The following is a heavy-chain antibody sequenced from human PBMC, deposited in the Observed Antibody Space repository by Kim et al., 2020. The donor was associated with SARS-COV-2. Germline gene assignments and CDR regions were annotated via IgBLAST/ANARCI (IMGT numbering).Heavy chain of an antibody. V-gene: IGHV4-39*07. CDR1: GGSISSSNYY. J-gene: IGHJ4*02. D-gene: IGHD3-10*01. CDR2: IYYSGST. CDR3: AREGYYYGSRTSLYLDF. Sequence: SETLSLTCTVSGGSISSSNYYWGWIRQPPGKGLEWIGSIYYSGSTYYNPSLKSRVTISVDTSKNQFSLRLSSVTAADTAVYYCAREGYYYGSRTSLYLDFWGQGALVTVSS.